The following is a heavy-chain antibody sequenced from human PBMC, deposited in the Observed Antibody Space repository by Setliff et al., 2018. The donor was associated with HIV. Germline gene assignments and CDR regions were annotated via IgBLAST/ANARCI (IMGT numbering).Heavy chain of an antibody. CDR1: GGSFSSYY. Sequence: SETLSLTCAVYGGSFSSYYWSWIRQPPGKGLEWIGEINHSGSTNYNPSLKSRVTISVDTSKNQFSLKVSSVTAADTAVYYCARERSLITNRRFFDSWGQGTLVTVSS. D-gene: IGHD1-1*01. J-gene: IGHJ4*02. V-gene: IGHV4-34*01. CDR2: INHSGST. CDR3: ARERSLITNRRFFDS.